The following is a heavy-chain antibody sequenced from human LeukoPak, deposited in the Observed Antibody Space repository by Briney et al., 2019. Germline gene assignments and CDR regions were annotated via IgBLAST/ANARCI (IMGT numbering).Heavy chain of an antibody. J-gene: IGHJ6*04. V-gene: IGHV3-11*04. Sequence: PGGSLRLSCAASGFTFSDYYMSWIRQAPGKGLEWVSYISTSGNTIYYADSVKGRFTISRDNAKNSLYLQMNSLRAEDTAVYYCATDRHYDFLSGYRDYVWGKGTTVTVFS. CDR1: GFTFSDYY. CDR2: ISTSGNTI. CDR3: ATDRHYDFLSGYRDYV. D-gene: IGHD3-3*01.